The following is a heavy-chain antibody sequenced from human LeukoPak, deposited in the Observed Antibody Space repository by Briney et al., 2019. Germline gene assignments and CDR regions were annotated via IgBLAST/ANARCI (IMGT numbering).Heavy chain of an antibody. CDR2: IYSGDST. D-gene: IGHD3-16*01. J-gene: IGHJ3*02. Sequence: GGPLRLSCAASGFTVSSNYMSWVRQAPGKGLEWVSVIYSGDSTFYADSVKGRFTISRDNSKNTLYLQMNSLRAEDTAVYYCARALGDAFDIWGQGTMVTVSS. V-gene: IGHV3-53*01. CDR1: GFTVSSNY. CDR3: ARALGDAFDI.